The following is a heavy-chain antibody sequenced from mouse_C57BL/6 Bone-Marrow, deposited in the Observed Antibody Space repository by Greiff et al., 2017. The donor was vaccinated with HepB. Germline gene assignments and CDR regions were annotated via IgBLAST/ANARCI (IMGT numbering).Heavy chain of an antibody. Sequence: VQLQQSGAELAKPGASVKLSCKASGYTFTSYWMHWVKQRPGQGLEWIGYINPSSGYTKYNQKCKDKATLTADKSSSTAYMQLSSLTYEDAAVYYCARRPLVLALFDYWGQGTTLTVSS. CDR1: GYTFTSYW. D-gene: IGHD1-1*01. CDR3: ARRPLVLALFDY. V-gene: IGHV1-7*01. J-gene: IGHJ2*01. CDR2: INPSSGYT.